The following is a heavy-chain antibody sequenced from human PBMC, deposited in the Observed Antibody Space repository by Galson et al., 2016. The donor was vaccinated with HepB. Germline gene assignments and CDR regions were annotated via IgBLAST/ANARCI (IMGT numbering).Heavy chain of an antibody. J-gene: IGHJ5*01. Sequence: SMRLSCAAPGFTFSNSWMHWVRQAPGKGLVCVSRINTDGRGIAYADSVKGRFTISRDNAKNTLYLQMNSLRAEDTAVYYSARGLSMNWFDSWGQGTLVTVSS. CDR1: GFTFSNSW. CDR3: ARGLSMNWFDS. CDR2: INTDGRGI. V-gene: IGHV3-74*01.